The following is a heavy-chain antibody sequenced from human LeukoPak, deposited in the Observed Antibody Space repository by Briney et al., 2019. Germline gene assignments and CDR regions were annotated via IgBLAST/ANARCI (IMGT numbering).Heavy chain of an antibody. Sequence: GGSLRLSCAASGFTFSTYAINWVRQAPWKGLEWVSGISGSGYTTYYADSVKGRFTISRDNSKNTLYLQINSLRAEDTAVYYCAKSRVAEGYYYGLDVWGQGTTVTVSS. J-gene: IGHJ6*02. CDR2: ISGSGYTT. CDR3: AKSRVAEGYYYGLDV. V-gene: IGHV3-23*01. D-gene: IGHD2-15*01. CDR1: GFTFSTYA.